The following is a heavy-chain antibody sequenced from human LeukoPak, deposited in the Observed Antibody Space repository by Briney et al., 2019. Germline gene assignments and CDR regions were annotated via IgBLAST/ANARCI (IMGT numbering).Heavy chain of an antibody. J-gene: IGHJ4*02. Sequence: GASVKVPCKASGYTFTGYYMHWVRQAPGQGLEWMGWINPNSGGTNYAQKFQGRVTMTRDTSISTAYMELSRLRSDDTAVYYCARVVSKGRGVIIIDYWGQGTLVTVSS. CDR1: GYTFTGYY. V-gene: IGHV1-2*02. D-gene: IGHD3-10*01. CDR3: ARVVSKGRGVIIIDY. CDR2: INPNSGGT.